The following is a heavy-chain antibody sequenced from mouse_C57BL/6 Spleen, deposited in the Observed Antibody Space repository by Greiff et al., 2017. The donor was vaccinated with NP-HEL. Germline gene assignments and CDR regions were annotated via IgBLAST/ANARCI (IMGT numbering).Heavy chain of an antibody. CDR2: IDPNSGGT. J-gene: IGHJ3*01. V-gene: IGHV1-72*01. D-gene: IGHD1-1*01. Sequence: QVQLQQPGPEFLKPGASGRLSGRASAYPFPTSGLPGVKQRLGRGLEWIGRIDPNSGGTKYNEKFKSKATLTVDKPSSTAYMQLSSLTSEDSAVYYCARSYYGSSFWFAYWGQGTLVTVSA. CDR3: ARSYYGSSFWFAY. CDR1: AYPFPTSG.